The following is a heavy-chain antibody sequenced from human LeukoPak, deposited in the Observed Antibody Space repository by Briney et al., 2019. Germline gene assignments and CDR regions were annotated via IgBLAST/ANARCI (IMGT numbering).Heavy chain of an antibody. CDR3: ARGYSSSWHGEYYFDY. J-gene: IGHJ4*02. CDR2: IYYSGST. Sequence: SETLSLTCTVSGGSISSYYWSWIRQPPGQGLEWIGYIYYSGSTNYNPSLKSRVTISVDTSKNQFSLELSSVTAADTAVYYCARGYSSSWHGEYYFDYWGQGTLVTVSS. V-gene: IGHV4-59*01. CDR1: GGSISSYY. D-gene: IGHD6-13*01.